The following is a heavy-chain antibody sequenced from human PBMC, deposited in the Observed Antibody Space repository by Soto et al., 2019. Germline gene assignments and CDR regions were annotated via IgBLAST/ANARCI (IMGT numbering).Heavy chain of an antibody. Sequence: QVQLVQSGAEVKKPGSSVKVSCKASGGTFGSYAISWVRQAPGQGLEWMGGIIPIPGTANYAQKFQGRVTIAADESTSTGYMELSSLRSEDTAVYYCARSQGSSTSLEIYYYYYYGMDVWGQGTTVTVS. J-gene: IGHJ6*02. V-gene: IGHV1-69*01. CDR2: IIPIPGTA. D-gene: IGHD2-2*01. CDR3: ARSQGSSTSLEIYYYYYYGMDV. CDR1: GGTFGSYA.